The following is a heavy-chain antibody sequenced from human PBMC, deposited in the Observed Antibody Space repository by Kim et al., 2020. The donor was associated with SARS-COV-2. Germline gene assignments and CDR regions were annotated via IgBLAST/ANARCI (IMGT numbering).Heavy chain of an antibody. CDR3: ARDSKAVAGWDETSFDY. CDR1: GYTFTSYG. D-gene: IGHD6-19*01. J-gene: IGHJ4*02. CDR2: ISAYNGNT. Sequence: ASVKVSCKASGYTFTSYGISWVRQAPGQGLEWMGWISAYNGNTNYAQKLQGRVTMTTDTSTSTAYMELRSLRSDDTAVYYCARDSKAVAGWDETSFDYWGQGTLVTVSS. V-gene: IGHV1-18*01.